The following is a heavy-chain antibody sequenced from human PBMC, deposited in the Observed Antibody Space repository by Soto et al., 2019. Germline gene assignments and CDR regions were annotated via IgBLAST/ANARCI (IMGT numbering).Heavy chain of an antibody. CDR3: AHLVHLGSDYYFIDY. J-gene: IGHJ4*02. D-gene: IGHD3-22*01. CDR1: GFSLSTSGVG. Sequence: QITLKESGPTLVKPTQTLTLTCAFSGFSLSTSGVGVGWIRQPPGKALEWLGTIYWNDGQRYNPSLKRRLTITKDTTKNQVVLTMTNMDPVDTATYYCAHLVHLGSDYYFIDYWGQGTLVTVSS. CDR2: IYWNDGQ. V-gene: IGHV2-5*01.